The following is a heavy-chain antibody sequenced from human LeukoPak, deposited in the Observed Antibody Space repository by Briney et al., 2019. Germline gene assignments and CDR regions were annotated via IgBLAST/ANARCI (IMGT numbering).Heavy chain of an antibody. D-gene: IGHD3-10*02. J-gene: IGHJ3*02. V-gene: IGHV1-69*04. CDR1: GGTFSSYA. Sequence: ASVKVSCKASGGTFSSYAISWVRQAPGQGLEWMGRIIPILGIANYAQKFQGRVTITADKSTSTAYMELSSLRSEDTAVYYCARGRDYVWDDAFDIWGQGTMVTVSS. CDR2: IIPILGIA. CDR3: ARGRDYVWDDAFDI.